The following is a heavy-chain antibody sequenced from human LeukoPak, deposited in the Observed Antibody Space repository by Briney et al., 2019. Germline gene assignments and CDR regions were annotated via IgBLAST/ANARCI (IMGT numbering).Heavy chain of an antibody. D-gene: IGHD1-26*01. CDR2: ISGSGGST. V-gene: IGHV3-23*01. CDR3: AKGGVGANYFDY. Sequence: PGGSLRLSCAASGFTFSSYAMSWVRQAPGKRLEWVSAISGSGGSTYYADSVKGRFTISRDNSKNTLYLQMNSLRAEDTAVYYCAKGGVGANYFDYWGQGTLVTVSS. CDR1: GFTFSSYA. J-gene: IGHJ4*02.